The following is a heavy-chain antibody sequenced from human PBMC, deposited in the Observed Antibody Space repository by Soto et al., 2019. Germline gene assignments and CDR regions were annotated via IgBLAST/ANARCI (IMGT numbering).Heavy chain of an antibody. D-gene: IGHD3-22*01. Sequence: SETLSLTCTVSGASISSGDYYWSWIRRPPGKGLEWIGYIYYSGSTYYNPSLRSRVTLSVDTSKNQFSLKLSSVTAADTAMFYCVRARRYYDSSGYYSGGPGYFDYWGQGTLVTVSS. J-gene: IGHJ4*02. CDR2: IYYSGST. CDR1: GASISSGDYY. CDR3: VRARRYYDSSGYYSGGPGYFDY. V-gene: IGHV4-30-4*01.